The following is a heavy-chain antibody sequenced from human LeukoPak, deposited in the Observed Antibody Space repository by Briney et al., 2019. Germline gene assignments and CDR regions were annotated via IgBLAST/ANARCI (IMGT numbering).Heavy chain of an antibody. V-gene: IGHV3-23*01. CDR3: AEGDIEEAGLDY. D-gene: IGHD6-13*01. Sequence: GGSLRLSCAASGFTFSSSAMTWVRQAPGKGLDWVSSISGGTGGGTYYADSVRGRFTISRDNSKNTLYLQMNSLRAEDTALYFCAEGDIEEAGLDYWGQGSLVTVSS. CDR2: ISGGTGGGT. J-gene: IGHJ4*02. CDR1: GFTFSSSA.